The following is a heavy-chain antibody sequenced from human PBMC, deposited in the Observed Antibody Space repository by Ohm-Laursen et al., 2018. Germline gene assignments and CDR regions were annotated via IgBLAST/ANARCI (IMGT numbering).Heavy chain of an antibody. D-gene: IGHD4-17*01. CDR3: ASSHYGDYGRYY. J-gene: IGHJ4*01. Sequence: SLRLSCTASGFTVSSNYMSWVRQAPGKGLEWVSVIYSGGRTSYADYVKGRFTISIENSKNTLYLQMNSLRAEDTAVYYCASSHYGDYGRYYWGQGTLVTVSS. CDR1: GFTVSSNY. CDR2: IYSGGRT. V-gene: IGHV3-53*01.